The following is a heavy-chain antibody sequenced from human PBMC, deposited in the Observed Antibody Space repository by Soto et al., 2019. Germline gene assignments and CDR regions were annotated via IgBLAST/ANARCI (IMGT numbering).Heavy chain of an antibody. V-gene: IGHV1-69*01. Sequence: QVQLVQSGAEVKKPGSSVKVSCKASGGTFMTYTISWVRQAPGHGLEWMGGITLVFGTADYAQKFQGRVTITEDESTGTVYMELSGLRSEDTAVYYCAREGGAPGAYDHWGQGTLVRVSS. D-gene: IGHD7-27*01. J-gene: IGHJ4*02. CDR2: ITLVFGTA. CDR3: AREGGAPGAYDH. CDR1: GGTFMTYT.